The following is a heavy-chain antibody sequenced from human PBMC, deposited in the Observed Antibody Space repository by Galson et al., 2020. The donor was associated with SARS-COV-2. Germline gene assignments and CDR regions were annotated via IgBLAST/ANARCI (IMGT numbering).Heavy chain of an antibody. Sequence: GESLKISCKASGYTFTSYAMHWVRQAPGQRLEWMGWINAGNGNTKYSQKFQGRVTITRDTSASTAYMELSSLRSEDTAVYYCARDPASIIAAAGTFDPWGQGTLVTVSS. D-gene: IGHD6-13*01. CDR2: INAGNGNT. J-gene: IGHJ5*02. V-gene: IGHV1-3*01. CDR1: GYTFTSYA. CDR3: ARDPASIIAAAGTFDP.